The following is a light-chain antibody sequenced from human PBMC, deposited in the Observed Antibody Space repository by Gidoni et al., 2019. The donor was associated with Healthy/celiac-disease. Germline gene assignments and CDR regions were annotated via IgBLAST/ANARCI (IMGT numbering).Light chain of an antibody. CDR3: AAWDDSLSGRV. CDR2: RNK. CDR1: SSNIESTS. J-gene: IGLJ3*02. Sequence: QSVLPQPPSASGPPAQRVTITCSGSSSNIESTSGYWYQPRPGPAPKLLIYRNKQRPSGAPDRFSGSKSGTSASLAISGLRSEDEADYYCAAWDDSLSGRVFGGGTKLTVL. V-gene: IGLV1-47*01.